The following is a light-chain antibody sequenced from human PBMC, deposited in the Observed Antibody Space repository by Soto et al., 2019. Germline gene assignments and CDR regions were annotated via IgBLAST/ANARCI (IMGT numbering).Light chain of an antibody. V-gene: IGKV3D-15*01. Sequence: EIVMTQSPATLSVSPGERATLSCRASQSVTSDLAWYQQKPGQAPRLVIHGASTRATDIPARFSGGGSGTDFTLTISNLQSEDFAVYYCQQYNTRPYTFGQGTKLEIK. CDR3: QQYNTRPYT. CDR1: QSVTSD. CDR2: GAS. J-gene: IGKJ2*01.